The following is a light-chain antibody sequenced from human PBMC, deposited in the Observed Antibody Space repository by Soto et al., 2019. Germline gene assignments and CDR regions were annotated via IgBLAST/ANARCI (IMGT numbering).Light chain of an antibody. CDR3: QQYNTWLWT. CDR2: GES. V-gene: IGKV3-15*01. J-gene: IGKJ1*01. CDR1: QSVYAN. Sequence: DIVMTQSPATLSVSPGERATLSCRASQSVYANLAWYQQNPGQAPRLLIHGESNRATSMPARFSGSGFGTEFILTISSLQTEDFAVYYCQQYNTWLWTFGQGTKVYI.